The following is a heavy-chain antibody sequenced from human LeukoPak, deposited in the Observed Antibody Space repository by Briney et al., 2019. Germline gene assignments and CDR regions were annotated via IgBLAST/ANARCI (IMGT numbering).Heavy chain of an antibody. J-gene: IGHJ4*02. CDR3: AKSPHSGYDLYYFDY. CDR1: GFTFSSYG. Sequence: GGSLRLSCAASGFTFSSYGMHWVRQAPGKGLEWVAVISYDGSNKYYADSVKGRFTISRDNSKSTLYLQMNSLRAEDTAVYYCAKSPHSGYDLYYFDYWGQGTLVTVSS. V-gene: IGHV3-30*18. D-gene: IGHD5-12*01. CDR2: ISYDGSNK.